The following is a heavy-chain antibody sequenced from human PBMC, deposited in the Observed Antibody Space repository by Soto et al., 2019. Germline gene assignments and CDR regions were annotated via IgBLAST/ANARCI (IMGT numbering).Heavy chain of an antibody. J-gene: IGHJ4*02. CDR1: GYTFSNYY. Sequence: ASVKVSCKASGYTFSNYYMHWVRQAPGQGLEWMGIINPSGGSTTYAQKFQGRVTMTRDTSTSTVYMELSSLRSEDTAVYYCAREWRWSFDYWGQGTLVTVSS. D-gene: IGHD3-3*01. CDR3: AREWRWSFDY. CDR2: INPSGGST. V-gene: IGHV1-46*01.